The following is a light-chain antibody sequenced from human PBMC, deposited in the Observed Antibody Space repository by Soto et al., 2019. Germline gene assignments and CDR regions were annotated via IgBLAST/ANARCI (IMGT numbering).Light chain of an antibody. J-gene: IGKJ1*01. CDR1: QSVATSQ. V-gene: IGKV3-20*01. CDR3: QQFASSPRT. CDR2: GAS. Sequence: EIVLTQSPGTLSLSPGERATLFCRASQSVATSQLAWYQQKPGQAPRLLIGASSRATGVPDRFIASGSGTDFTLTISRLEPEDFAVYYCQQFASSPRTFGQGTKGDIK.